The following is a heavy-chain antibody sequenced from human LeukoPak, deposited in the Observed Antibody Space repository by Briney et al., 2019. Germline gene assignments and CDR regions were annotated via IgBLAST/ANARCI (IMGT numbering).Heavy chain of an antibody. CDR2: IYHSGSS. Sequence: SETLSLTCTVSGYSISSGYYWGWIRQPPGKGLEWLGSIYHSGSSYYNPSLKRRVTISVDTSKNQFSLKLSSVTAADTAVYYCASLSPGGYWGQGTLVTVSS. D-gene: IGHD3-16*02. V-gene: IGHV4-38-2*02. J-gene: IGHJ4*02. CDR1: GYSISSGYY. CDR3: ASLSPGGY.